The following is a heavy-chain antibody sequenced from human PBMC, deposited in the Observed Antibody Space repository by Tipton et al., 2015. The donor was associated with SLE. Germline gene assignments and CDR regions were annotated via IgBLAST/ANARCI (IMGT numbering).Heavy chain of an antibody. D-gene: IGHD1-1*01. Sequence: GSLRLSCAASGFSFSGYSMNWVRQAPGKGLEWVSSISGSSSYIYYADSLKGRFSISRDNAKNSLYLQMNSLRAEDTAVYYCARLGVNWNDVPRYFDSWGQGTLVTVSS. CDR2: ISGSSSYI. CDR1: GFSFSGYS. CDR3: ARLGVNWNDVPRYFDS. J-gene: IGHJ4*02. V-gene: IGHV3-21*01.